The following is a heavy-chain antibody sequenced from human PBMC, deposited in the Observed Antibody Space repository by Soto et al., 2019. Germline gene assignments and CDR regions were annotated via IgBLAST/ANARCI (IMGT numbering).Heavy chain of an antibody. CDR1: GGTFSSYA. J-gene: IGHJ6*02. V-gene: IGHV1-69*13. CDR2: IIPIFGTA. D-gene: IGHD3-16*01. CDR3: ASAWGPSYYYGMDV. Sequence: SVKVSCKASGGTFSSYAISWVRQAPGQGLEWMGGIIPIFGTADYAQKFQGRVAITADASTSTAYMELSSLRSEDTAVYYCASAWGPSYYYGMDVWGQGTTVTVSS.